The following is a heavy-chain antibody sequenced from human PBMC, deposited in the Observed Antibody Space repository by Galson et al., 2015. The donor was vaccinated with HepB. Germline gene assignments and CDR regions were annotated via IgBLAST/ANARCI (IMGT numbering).Heavy chain of an antibody. D-gene: IGHD3-3*01. V-gene: IGHV3-15*01. Sequence: SLRLSCAASGLTFSHAWMSWVRQAPGKGLEWVARIKSKTDGGKTDYAVPVKGRFTISRDDSQTTLYLQMTSLKTEDTGVYYCTTRGYYAFWSGYWGAPSWGQGTPIIVSS. CDR2: IKSKTDGGKT. CDR1: GLTFSHAW. CDR3: TTRGYYAFWSGYWGAPS. J-gene: IGHJ4*02.